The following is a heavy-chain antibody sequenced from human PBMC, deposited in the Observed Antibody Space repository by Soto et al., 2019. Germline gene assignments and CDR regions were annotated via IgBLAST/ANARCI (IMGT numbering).Heavy chain of an antibody. CDR3: AHRRRYYGSGSYNWFDP. CDR2: IYWDDDK. D-gene: IGHD3-10*01. V-gene: IGHV2-5*02. CDR1: GFSLSTSGMG. Sequence: SGPTLVNPTQTLTLTCTFSGFSLSTSGMGVGWIRQPPGKALEWLALIYWDDDKRYSPSLKSRLTITKDTSKNQVVLTMTNMDPVDTATYYCAHRRRYYGSGSYNWFDPWGLGTLVTVSS. J-gene: IGHJ5*02.